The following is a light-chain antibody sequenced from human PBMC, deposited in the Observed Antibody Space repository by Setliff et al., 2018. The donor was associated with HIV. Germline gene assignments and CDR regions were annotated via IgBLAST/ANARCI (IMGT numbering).Light chain of an antibody. CDR1: SSDVGGYNY. CDR3: CSYASTSTLFV. CDR2: DVT. V-gene: IGLV2-11*01. Sequence: LPQPASVSGSPGQSVTISCTGTSSDVGGYNYVSWYQHLPGKAPKLMIYDVTKRPSGVPDRFSGSKSGNTASLTISGLQSEDEADYYCCSYASTSTLFVFGTGTKVTVL. J-gene: IGLJ1*01.